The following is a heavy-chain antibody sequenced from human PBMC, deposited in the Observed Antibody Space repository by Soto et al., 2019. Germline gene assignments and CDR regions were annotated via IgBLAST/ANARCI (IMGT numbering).Heavy chain of an antibody. V-gene: IGHV1-2*04. J-gene: IGHJ3*02. CDR1: GYTFTGYY. CDR3: ARDAHDYGDYVDDAFDI. Sequence: GASVKVSCKASGYTFTGYYMHWVRQAPGQGLEWMGWINPNSGGTNYAQKFQGWVTMTRDTSISTAYMELSRLRSDDTAVYYCARDAHDYGDYVDDAFDIWGQGTMVTVSS. CDR2: INPNSGGT. D-gene: IGHD4-17*01.